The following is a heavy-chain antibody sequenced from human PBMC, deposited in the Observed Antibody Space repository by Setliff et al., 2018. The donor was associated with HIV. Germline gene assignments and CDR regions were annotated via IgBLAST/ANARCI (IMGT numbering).Heavy chain of an antibody. V-gene: IGHV1-69*10. J-gene: IGHJ6*03. CDR1: GGTFTNSA. CDR3: AKDGPTVIEGSYMDV. D-gene: IGHD4-4*01. Sequence: ASVKVSCKASGGTFTNSAIGWVRQAPGQGLEWMGAIVPILGIANSAQKFQGRVTITADESTSTVYMEVSGLRFEDTAVYFCAKDGPTVIEGSYMDVWGKGTTVTVSS. CDR2: IVPILGIA.